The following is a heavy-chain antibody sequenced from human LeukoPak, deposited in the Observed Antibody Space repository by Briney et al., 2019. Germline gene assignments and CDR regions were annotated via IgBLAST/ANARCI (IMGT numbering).Heavy chain of an antibody. CDR2: IYTSGST. CDR1: GGSISNYY. D-gene: IGHD5-12*01. CDR3: ARSIVATIGTYYYYYYMDV. Sequence: SETLSLTCTVSGGSISNYYWSWIRQPAGKGLEWIGRIYTSGSTNYNPSLKSRVTMSIDTSKNQFSLKLSSVTAADTAVYYCARSIVATIGTYYYYYYMDVWGKGTTVTISS. J-gene: IGHJ6*03. V-gene: IGHV4-4*07.